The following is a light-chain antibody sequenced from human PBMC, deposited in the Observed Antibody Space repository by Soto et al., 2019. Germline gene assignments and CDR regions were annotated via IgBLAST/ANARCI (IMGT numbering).Light chain of an antibody. J-gene: IGLJ3*02. CDR3: SSYAGSNKRV. CDR1: SSDISAYDY. V-gene: IGLV2-8*01. CDR2: EIN. Sequence: QSVLTQPPSASGSPGQSVTISCTGTSSDISAYDYVSWYQQHPGKAPKVLIYEINKRPSGVPDRFSGSRSGNTASLTVSGLQAEDEADYYCSSYAGSNKRVFGGGTKLTVL.